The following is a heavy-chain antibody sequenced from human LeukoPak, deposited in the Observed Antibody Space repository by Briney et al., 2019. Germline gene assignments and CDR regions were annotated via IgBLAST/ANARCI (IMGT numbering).Heavy chain of an antibody. CDR1: GFTFDDYG. D-gene: IGHD3-10*01. V-gene: IGHV3-20*04. CDR3: ASILLWYVYDY. Sequence: GGSLRLSCAASGFTFDDYGMSWVRQAPGKGLEWVSGINLNGGSTGYADSVKGRFTISRDNAKNSLYLQMNSLRAEDTAVYYCASILLWYVYDYWGQGTLVTVSS. CDR2: INLNGGST. J-gene: IGHJ4*02.